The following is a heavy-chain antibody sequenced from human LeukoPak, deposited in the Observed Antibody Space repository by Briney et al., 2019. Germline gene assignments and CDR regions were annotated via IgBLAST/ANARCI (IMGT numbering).Heavy chain of an antibody. V-gene: IGHV4-34*01. D-gene: IGHD1-26*01. CDR1: GFTFSSYA. CDR2: INHSGST. Sequence: GSLRLSCAASGFTFSSYATHWVRQAPGKGLEWIGEINHSGSTNYNPSLKSRVTISVDTSKNQFSLKLSSVTAADTAVYYCARARSGKWGFDYWGQGTLVTASS. J-gene: IGHJ4*02. CDR3: ARARSGKWGFDY.